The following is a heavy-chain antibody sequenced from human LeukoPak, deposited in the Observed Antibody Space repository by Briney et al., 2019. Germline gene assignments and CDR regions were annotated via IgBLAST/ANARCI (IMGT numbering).Heavy chain of an antibody. CDR1: GFTFDDYA. V-gene: IGHV3-9*03. CDR2: ISWNSGSI. Sequence: GGSLRLSCAASGFTFDDYAMHWVRQAPGKGLEWVSGISWNSGSIGYADSVKGRFTISRDNAKNSLYLQMNSLRAEDMALYYCAKAMRGRYNWNVNDAFDIWGQGTMVTVSS. J-gene: IGHJ3*02. D-gene: IGHD1-20*01. CDR3: AKAMRGRYNWNVNDAFDI.